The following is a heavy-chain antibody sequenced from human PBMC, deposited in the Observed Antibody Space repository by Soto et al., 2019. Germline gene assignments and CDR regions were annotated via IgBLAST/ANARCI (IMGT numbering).Heavy chain of an antibody. Sequence: QLQLQESGPGLVKPSETLSLICTVSDDSISSDIYYWAWIRQPPGKGLEWIGNIEYSGSTYYNPSLKSRFTISVDASKNQFSLNLNSMTAADTAVYYCARRSLGGFGWLDPWGQGTLVTVSS. CDR1: DDSISSDIYY. CDR2: IEYSGST. J-gene: IGHJ5*02. CDR3: ARRSLGGFGWLDP. D-gene: IGHD5-12*01. V-gene: IGHV4-39*01.